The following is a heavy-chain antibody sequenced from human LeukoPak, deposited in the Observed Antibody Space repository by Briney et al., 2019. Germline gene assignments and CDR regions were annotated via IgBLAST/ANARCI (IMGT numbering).Heavy chain of an antibody. J-gene: IGHJ3*02. CDR1: GGTFSSYA. D-gene: IGHD6-13*01. V-gene: IGHV1-69*13. CDR3: ARSEAAPYGPDAFDI. Sequence: GASVKVSCKASGGTFSSYAISWVRQAPGQGLEWMGGIIPIFGTANYAQKFQGRVTITADESTSTAYMELSSLRSEDMAVYYCARSEAAPYGPDAFDIWGQGTMVTVSS. CDR2: IIPIFGTA.